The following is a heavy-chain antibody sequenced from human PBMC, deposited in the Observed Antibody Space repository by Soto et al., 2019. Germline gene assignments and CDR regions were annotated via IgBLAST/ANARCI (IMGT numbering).Heavy chain of an antibody. D-gene: IGHD3-22*01. V-gene: IGHV1-8*01. Sequence: ASVKVSCTASGYTFTGYDINWVRQATGQGLEWMGWMNPNSGNTGYAQKFQGRVTMTRNTSISTAYMELSSLRSEDTAVYYCARGYDYYHSSGYRRPGGMDVWGQGTTVTVSS. CDR3: ARGYDYYHSSGYRRPGGMDV. CDR2: MNPNSGNT. CDR1: GYTFTGYD. J-gene: IGHJ6*02.